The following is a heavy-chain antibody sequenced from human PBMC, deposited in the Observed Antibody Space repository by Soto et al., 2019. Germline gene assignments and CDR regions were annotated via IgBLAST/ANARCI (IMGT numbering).Heavy chain of an antibody. J-gene: IGHJ6*02. CDR3: ARATGNYYYYYGMDV. V-gene: IGHV4-31*03. Sequence: LSLPCTVSGGSISSGGYYWSWIRHHPGKGLEWIGYIYYSGSTYYNPSLKSRVTISVDTSKNQFSLKLSSVTAADTAVYYCARATGNYYYYYGMDVWGQGTTVTVSS. D-gene: IGHD4-17*01. CDR2: IYYSGST. CDR1: GGSISSGGYY.